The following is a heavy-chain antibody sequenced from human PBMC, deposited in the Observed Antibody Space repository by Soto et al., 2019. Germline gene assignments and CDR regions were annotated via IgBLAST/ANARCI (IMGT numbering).Heavy chain of an antibody. CDR2: INPNSGGT. CDR3: ARVKGKDIVLNRLYGMDV. V-gene: IGHV1-2*02. Sequence: ASVKVSCKASGYTFTGYYMHWVRQAPGQGLEWMGWINPNSGGTNYAQKFQGRVTMTRDTSISTAYMELSRLRSDDTAVYYCARVKGKDIVLNRLYGMDVWGQGTTVS. J-gene: IGHJ6*02. D-gene: IGHD2-8*01. CDR1: GYTFTGYY.